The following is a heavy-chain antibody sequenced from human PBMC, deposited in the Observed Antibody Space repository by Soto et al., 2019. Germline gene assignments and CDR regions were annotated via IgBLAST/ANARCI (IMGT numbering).Heavy chain of an antibody. Sequence: QVQLVESGGGVVQPGRSLRLSCAASGFTFSSYGMHWVRQAPGKGLEWVAVISYDGSIQYYADSVKGRFTISRDNXRXXLYLHMSSLRAEDTAVHYCARDGYTSSRPEGVFDYWGQGTLVTVSS. CDR3: ARDGYTSSRPEGVFDY. CDR2: ISYDGSIQ. V-gene: IGHV3-30*03. J-gene: IGHJ4*02. CDR1: GFTFSSYG. D-gene: IGHD6-13*01.